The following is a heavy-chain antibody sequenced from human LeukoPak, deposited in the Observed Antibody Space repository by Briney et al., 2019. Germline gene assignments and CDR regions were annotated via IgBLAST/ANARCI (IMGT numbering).Heavy chain of an antibody. V-gene: IGHV3-48*04. D-gene: IGHD2-21*02. CDR2: ISSSSSTI. CDR3: ARLIVVVTATPFDY. CDR1: GFTVSSNY. Sequence: GGSLRLSCAASGFTVSSNYMSWVRQAPGKGLEWVSYISSSSSTIYYADSVKGRFTISRDNAKNSLYLQMNSLRAEDTAVYYCARLIVVVTATPFDYWGQGTLVTVSS. J-gene: IGHJ4*02.